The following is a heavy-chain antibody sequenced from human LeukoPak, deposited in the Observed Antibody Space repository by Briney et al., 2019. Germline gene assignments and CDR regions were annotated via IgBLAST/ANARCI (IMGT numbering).Heavy chain of an antibody. CDR3: ARDISSGYYDAFDI. J-gene: IGHJ3*02. CDR2: IYSGGST. V-gene: IGHV3-66*01. D-gene: IGHD3-22*01. CDR1: GFTVSSNY. Sequence: GGSLRLSCAASGFTVSSNYMSWVRQAPGKGLEWVSIIYSGGSTYYADSVKGRFTISRDNSKNTLYLQMNSLRVEDTAVYYCARDISSGYYDAFDIWGQGTMVTVSS.